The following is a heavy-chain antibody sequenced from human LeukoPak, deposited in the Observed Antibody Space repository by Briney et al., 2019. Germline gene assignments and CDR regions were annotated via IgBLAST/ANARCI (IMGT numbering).Heavy chain of an antibody. Sequence: PGGSLRLSCAASGFTFSSYWMHWVRQAPGKGLVWVSRINSDGSSTSYADSVKGRFTISRDNAKNTLYLQMNSLRAEDTAVYYCARVASSQECSGGSCYYNEVGDYWGQGTLVTVSS. CDR2: INSDGSST. D-gene: IGHD2-15*01. J-gene: IGHJ4*02. CDR3: ARVASSQECSGGSCYYNEVGDY. V-gene: IGHV3-74*01. CDR1: GFTFSSYW.